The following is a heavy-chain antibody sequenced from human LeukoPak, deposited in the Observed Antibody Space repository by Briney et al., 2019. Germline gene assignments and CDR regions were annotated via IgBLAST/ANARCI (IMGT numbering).Heavy chain of an antibody. D-gene: IGHD5-18*01. J-gene: IGHJ4*02. V-gene: IGHV3-9*01. Sequence: AGRSLRLSCAASGFTFDDYAMDWVRHAPGKGLEWVSGICRNSGSIAYADPGKGRFTISTDTAKNSLYLQMNSLRAEDTALYYGAKGGKQLWALPDYWGQGTLVTVSS. CDR2: ICRNSGSI. CDR1: GFTFDDYA. CDR3: AKGGKQLWALPDY.